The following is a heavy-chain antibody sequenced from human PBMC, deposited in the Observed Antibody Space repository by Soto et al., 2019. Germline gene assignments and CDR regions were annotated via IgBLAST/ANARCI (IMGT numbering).Heavy chain of an antibody. CDR3: ARIQRRAGYNLYGMDV. CDR1: GFTVSSTY. Sequence: PGGSLRLSCAASGFTVSSTYMSWVRQAPGKGLEWVSVIYSGGNTYYGDSVKGRFSISRDNSKNTLYLQMNSLRAEETAVYYCARIQRRAGYNLYGMDVWGQGTTVTVSS. J-gene: IGHJ6*02. V-gene: IGHV3-53*01. CDR2: IYSGGNT. D-gene: IGHD5-12*01.